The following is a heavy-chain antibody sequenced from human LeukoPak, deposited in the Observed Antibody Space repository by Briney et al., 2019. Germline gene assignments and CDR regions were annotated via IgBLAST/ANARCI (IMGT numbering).Heavy chain of an antibody. CDR1: GFPFTLYN. CDR2: ISSSTNTI. V-gene: IGHV3-48*04. J-gene: IGHJ6*03. D-gene: IGHD1-26*01. CDR3: AKDRVGATGYMDV. Sequence: GGSLRLSCEVSGFPFTLYNMNWVRQAPGKGLEWLSYISSSTNTIYYADSVKGRFTISRDNAKNSLYLQMNSLRAEDTAVYYCAKDRVGATGYMDVRGKGTTVTVSS.